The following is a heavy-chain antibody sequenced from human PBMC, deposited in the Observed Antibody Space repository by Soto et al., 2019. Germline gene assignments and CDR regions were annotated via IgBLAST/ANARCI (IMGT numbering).Heavy chain of an antibody. CDR3: ARGREEAGGPFDY. V-gene: IGHV4-31*03. J-gene: IGHJ4*02. CDR1: GASISSGNYY. CDR2: IYYTGST. D-gene: IGHD3-10*01. Sequence: QVQLQESGPGLVKPSQTLSLTCSVSGASISSGNYYWSWIRQHPGKGLEWIGYIYYTGSTYYNPSLRSRITISEDMSKNQFSLRLSSVTAADTAVYYWARGREEAGGPFDYWGQGTLVTVSS.